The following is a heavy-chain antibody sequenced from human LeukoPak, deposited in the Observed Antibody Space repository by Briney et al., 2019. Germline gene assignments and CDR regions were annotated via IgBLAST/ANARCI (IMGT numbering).Heavy chain of an antibody. CDR2: IWYDGSNK. Sequence: GGSLRLSCAASGFSFSSNGMHWVRQAPGKGLEWVAVIWYDGSNKYYADSVKGRFTISRDNSKNTLYLQMNSLRAEDTAVYYCARVSDYSKYFDYWGQGTLVTVSS. J-gene: IGHJ4*02. CDR1: GFSFSSNG. CDR3: ARVSDYSKYFDY. D-gene: IGHD4-11*01. V-gene: IGHV3-33*01.